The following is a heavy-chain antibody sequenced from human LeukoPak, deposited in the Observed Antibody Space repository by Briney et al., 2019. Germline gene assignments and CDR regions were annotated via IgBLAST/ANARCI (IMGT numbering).Heavy chain of an antibody. Sequence: GGSLRLSCAASGFTFRSYGMHWVRQAPGKGLEWVSVVSSGGSPYYAVSVKGRFTISRDDSKNTLYLQMNILRAEDTAVYFCAREQWLDYWGQGTLVTVSS. D-gene: IGHD6-19*01. V-gene: IGHV3-NL1*01. CDR3: AREQWLDY. J-gene: IGHJ4*02. CDR2: VSSGGSP. CDR1: GFTFRSYG.